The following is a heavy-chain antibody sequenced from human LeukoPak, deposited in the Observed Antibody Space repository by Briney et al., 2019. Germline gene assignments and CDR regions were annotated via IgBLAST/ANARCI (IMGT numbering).Heavy chain of an antibody. J-gene: IGHJ4*02. V-gene: IGHV3-30*18. Sequence: GRSLRLSCAASGFTFSSYGMHWVRQAPGKGLEWVAVISYDGSNKYYADSVKGRFTISRDNSKNTLYLQMNSLRAEDTAVYYCAKALATTVTYYFDYWGQGTLVTVSS. CDR2: ISYDGSNK. CDR3: AKALATTVTYYFDY. D-gene: IGHD4-17*01. CDR1: GFTFSSYG.